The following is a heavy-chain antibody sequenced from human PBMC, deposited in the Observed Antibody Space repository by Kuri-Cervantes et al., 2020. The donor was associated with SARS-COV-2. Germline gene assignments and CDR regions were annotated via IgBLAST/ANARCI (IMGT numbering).Heavy chain of an antibody. V-gene: IGHV3-11*06. J-gene: IGHJ5*02. CDR1: GFTVSSNY. D-gene: IGHD4-11*01. Sequence: GGSLRLSCAASGFTVSSNYMSWVRQAPGKGLEWIAYISSSGSYSQSADSVEGRFTASRDNAKNSLYLQMNSLRVEDTALYYCARDLARMTTSSWWGLDTWGQGTLVTVSS. CDR2: ISSSGSYS. CDR3: ARDLARMTTSSWWGLDT.